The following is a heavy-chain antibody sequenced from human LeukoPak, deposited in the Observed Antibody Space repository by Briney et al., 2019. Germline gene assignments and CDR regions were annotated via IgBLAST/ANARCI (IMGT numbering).Heavy chain of an antibody. CDR1: GFTFSSYG. CDR3: AKGDCSGTSCYRGENWFDS. V-gene: IGHV3-30*18. J-gene: IGHJ5*01. D-gene: IGHD2-2*02. Sequence: PGRSLRLSCAASGFTFSSYGMHWVRQAPGKGLEWVAVIWYGGDKKYYADSVKGRFTISRDNSKNTLYLEMNRLRAEDTAVYYCAKGDCSGTSCYRGENWFDSWGQGTLVTVSS. CDR2: IWYGGDKK.